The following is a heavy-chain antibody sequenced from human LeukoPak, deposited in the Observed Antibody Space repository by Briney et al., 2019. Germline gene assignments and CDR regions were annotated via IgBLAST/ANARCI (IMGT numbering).Heavy chain of an antibody. Sequence: GGSLRLSCAASGFTFDDYGMSWVRQAPGKGLEWVSGINWNGGSTGYADSVKGRFTISRDNAKNSLYLQMNSLRAEDTALYYCARFLILTGYYTAYDAFDIRGQGTMVTVSS. CDR2: INWNGGST. CDR3: ARFLILTGYYTAYDAFDI. V-gene: IGHV3-20*04. J-gene: IGHJ3*02. D-gene: IGHD3-9*01. CDR1: GFTFDDYG.